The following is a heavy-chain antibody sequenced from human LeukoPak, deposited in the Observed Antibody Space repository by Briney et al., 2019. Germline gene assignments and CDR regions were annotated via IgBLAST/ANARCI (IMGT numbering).Heavy chain of an antibody. J-gene: IGHJ5*02. CDR2: IYYTGST. D-gene: IGHD2-8*01. Sequence: PSETLSLTCTVSGGSISSSDYYWGWIRQPPGKGLEWIGNIYYTGSTSYNSSLKSRVTISVDTSKNQFSLQLSSVTASDTAVYYCARENYCTNGVCWAFDPWGQGTLVTVSS. V-gene: IGHV4-39*07. CDR1: GGSISSSDYY. CDR3: ARENYCTNGVCWAFDP.